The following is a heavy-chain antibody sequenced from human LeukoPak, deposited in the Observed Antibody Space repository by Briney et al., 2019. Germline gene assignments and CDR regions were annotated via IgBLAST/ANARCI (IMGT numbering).Heavy chain of an antibody. CDR2: INHSGST. Sequence: SDTLSLTCAVYGGSFSGYYWSWIRQPPGKGLEWVGEINHSGSTNYNPSLKSRVTISVDTSKNQFSLKLSFVTAADTAVYYCARGDYCSSTSCYAQVGWFDPWGQGTLVTVSS. D-gene: IGHD2-2*01. V-gene: IGHV4-34*01. J-gene: IGHJ5*02. CDR3: ARGDYCSSTSCYAQVGWFDP. CDR1: GGSFSGYY.